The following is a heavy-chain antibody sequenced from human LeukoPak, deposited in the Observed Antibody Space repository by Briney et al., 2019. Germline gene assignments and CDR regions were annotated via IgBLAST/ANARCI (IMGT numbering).Heavy chain of an antibody. Sequence: SQTLSLTCTVSGGSISSGDYYWSWIRQPPGKGLEWIGYIYYSGSTYYNPSLKSRVTISVDTSKNQFSLKLSSVTAADTAVYYCAGIAAAGTHYFDYWGQGTLVTVSS. J-gene: IGHJ4*02. CDR1: GGSISSGDYY. V-gene: IGHV4-30-4*01. D-gene: IGHD6-13*01. CDR2: IYYSGST. CDR3: AGIAAAGTHYFDY.